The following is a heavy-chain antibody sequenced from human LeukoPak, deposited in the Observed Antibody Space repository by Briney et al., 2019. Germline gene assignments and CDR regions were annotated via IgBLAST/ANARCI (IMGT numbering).Heavy chain of an antibody. Sequence: GGSLRLSCAASGFTFSSYAMHWVRQAPGKGLEWVAVISYDGSNKYYADSVKGRFTISRDNSKNTLYLQMNSLRAEDTAVYYCARDRIVVVTATFDYWGQGTLVTVSS. CDR1: GFTFSSYA. CDR2: ISYDGSNK. V-gene: IGHV3-30*04. D-gene: IGHD2-21*02. J-gene: IGHJ4*02. CDR3: ARDRIVVVTATFDY.